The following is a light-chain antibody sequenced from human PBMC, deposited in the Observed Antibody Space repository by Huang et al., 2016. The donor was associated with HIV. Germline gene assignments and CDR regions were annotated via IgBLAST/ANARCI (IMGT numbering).Light chain of an antibody. CDR3: QQYDNGPQYT. J-gene: IGKJ2*01. V-gene: IGKV1-33*01. Sequence: DIQMTHSPFSLSASVGDRVPITRQESQDINDYLNWYQQNPGKAPKMLIHDATSLGVGGPPRFSGGGSGTHFTLTSSSLQPAEFAAYYCQQYDNGPQYTFGQGTKLDFK. CDR1: QDINDY. CDR2: DAT.